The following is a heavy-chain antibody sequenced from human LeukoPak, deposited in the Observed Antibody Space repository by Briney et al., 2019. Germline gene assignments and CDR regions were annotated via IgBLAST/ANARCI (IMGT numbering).Heavy chain of an antibody. CDR1: GFTFSSYA. V-gene: IGHV3-30*04. J-gene: IGHJ6*03. CDR2: ISYDGSNK. D-gene: IGHD2-2*01. Sequence: GGSLRPSCAASGFTFSSYAMHWVRQAPGKGLEWVAVISYDGSNKYYADSVKGRFTISRDNSKNTLYLQMNSLRAEDTAVYYCARDRLRYCSSTSCYFRLINYYYMDVWGKGTTVTVSS. CDR3: ARDRLRYCSSTSCYFRLINYYYMDV.